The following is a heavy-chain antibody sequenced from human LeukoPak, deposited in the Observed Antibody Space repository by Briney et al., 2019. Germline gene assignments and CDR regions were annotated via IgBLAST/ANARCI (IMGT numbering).Heavy chain of an antibody. D-gene: IGHD1-26*01. V-gene: IGHV3-48*04. Sequence: GGSLRLSCAVSGFTLSSYSMNWVRQAPGKGLEWVSYISSSSRTTNYADSVKDRFTISRDNAKNSLYLQMSSLRAEDTAVYYCSRDYPRRLSDQWGYYYYMDVWGKGTTVTVSS. CDR3: SRDYPRRLSDQWGYYYYMDV. J-gene: IGHJ6*03. CDR1: GFTLSSYS. CDR2: ISSSSRTT.